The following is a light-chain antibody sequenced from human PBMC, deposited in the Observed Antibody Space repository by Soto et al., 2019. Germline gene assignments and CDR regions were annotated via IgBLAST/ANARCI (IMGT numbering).Light chain of an antibody. Sequence: QPVLTQPPSVSGAPGQRVTISCTGTSSNIGAGYDVHWYQQLPGTAPKLLIYGNSNRPSGVPDRFSGSKPGTSASLAITGLQAEDEADYYCQSYDSSLSGSVFGGGTQLTVL. CDR3: QSYDSSLSGSV. V-gene: IGLV1-40*01. CDR1: SSNIGAGYD. CDR2: GNS. J-gene: IGLJ7*01.